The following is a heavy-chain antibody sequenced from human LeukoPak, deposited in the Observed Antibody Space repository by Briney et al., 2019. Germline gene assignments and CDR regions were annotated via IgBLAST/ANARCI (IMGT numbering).Heavy chain of an antibody. V-gene: IGHV4-59*08. CDR1: GGSISSYY. CDR2: IHYSGST. CDR3: ARHTCYGGNNGDWFDP. Sequence: SETLSLTCTVSGGSISSYYWSWIRQPPGKGLEWIGYIHYSGSTNCNPSLKSRATISGDTSKNQLSLKLSSVTAADTAMYYCARHTCYGGNNGDWFDPWGQGTLVTVSS. D-gene: IGHD4-23*01. J-gene: IGHJ5*02.